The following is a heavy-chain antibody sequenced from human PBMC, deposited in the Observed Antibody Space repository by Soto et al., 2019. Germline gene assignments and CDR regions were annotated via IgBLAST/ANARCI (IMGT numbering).Heavy chain of an antibody. CDR1: GFTFTDYP. Sequence: QVQLVESGGGGVQPGRSLRLSCAASGFTFTDYPMHWARQAPGKGLEWVAVISSDGSKKDYADSVKGRFTISRDNSKNTLFLQMNSPRTEDTAVYHCFGGALDDWGQGTLVTVSS. D-gene: IGHD3-10*01. CDR2: ISSDGSKK. CDR3: FGGALDD. J-gene: IGHJ4*02. V-gene: IGHV3-30-3*01.